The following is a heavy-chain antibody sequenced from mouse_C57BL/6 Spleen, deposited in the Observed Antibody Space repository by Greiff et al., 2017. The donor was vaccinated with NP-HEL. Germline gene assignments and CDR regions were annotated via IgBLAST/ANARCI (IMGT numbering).Heavy chain of an antibody. CDR3: ARRGVYGNYRVYYFDY. J-gene: IGHJ2*01. D-gene: IGHD2-1*01. CDR2: IDPEDGET. Sequence: EVKLQESGAELVKPGAPVKLSCTASGFNIKDYYLHWVKQRTEQGLEWIGRIDPEDGETKYAPKFQGKATITADTSSNTAYLQLSSLTSEDTAVYCCARRGVYGNYRVYYFDYLGQSTTLTVSS. V-gene: IGHV14-2*01. CDR1: GFNIKDYY.